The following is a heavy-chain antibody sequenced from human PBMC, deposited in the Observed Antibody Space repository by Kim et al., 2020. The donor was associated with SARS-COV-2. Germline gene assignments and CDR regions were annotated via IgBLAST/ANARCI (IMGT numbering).Heavy chain of an antibody. V-gene: IGHV4-39*01. CDR2: IYYSGST. J-gene: IGHJ5*02. CDR1: GGSISSSSYY. Sequence: SETLSLTCTVSGGSISSSSYYWGWIRQPPGKGLEWIGSIYYSGSTYYNPSLKSRVTISVDTSKNQFSLKLSSVTAADTAVYYCARLYCGGDCYSLEGWFDPWGQGTLVTVSS. D-gene: IGHD2-21*01. CDR3: ARLYCGGDCYSLEGWFDP.